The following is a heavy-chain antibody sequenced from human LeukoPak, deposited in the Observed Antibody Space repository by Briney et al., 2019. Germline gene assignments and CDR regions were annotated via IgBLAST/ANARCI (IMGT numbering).Heavy chain of an antibody. CDR3: AVDQGDYKFDC. CDR1: GFTFSSYS. J-gene: IGHJ4*02. D-gene: IGHD4-17*01. CDR2: IWYDGTNK. V-gene: IGHV3-33*03. Sequence: GGSLRLSCAASGFTFSSYSMNWVRQAPGKGLEWVAVIWYDGTNKYYADSVKGRFTISRDNSKNTLYLQVDSLRVEDTAMYHCAVDQGDYKFDCWGQGTLVTVSS.